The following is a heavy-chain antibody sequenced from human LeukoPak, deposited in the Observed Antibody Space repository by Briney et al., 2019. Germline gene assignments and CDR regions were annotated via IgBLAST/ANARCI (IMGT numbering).Heavy chain of an antibody. V-gene: IGHV3-7*03. D-gene: IGHD3-22*01. CDR1: GFTFSTYW. J-gene: IGHJ4*02. CDR2: IKQDGSEK. CDR3: AKAGYYYDSSGYYKY. Sequence: TGGSLRLSCAASGFTFSTYWMSWVRQAPGKGLEWVANIKQDGSEKYYVDSVKGRFTISRDNAKNSLYLQMNSLRAEDTAVYYCAKAGYYYDSSGYYKYWGQGTLVTVSS.